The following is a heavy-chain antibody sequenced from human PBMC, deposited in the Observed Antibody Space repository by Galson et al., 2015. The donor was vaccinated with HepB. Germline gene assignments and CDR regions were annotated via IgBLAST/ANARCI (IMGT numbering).Heavy chain of an antibody. V-gene: IGHV3-23*01. CDR2: ISGGGGST. CDR1: GFTFSNNA. J-gene: IGHJ4*02. D-gene: IGHD3-16*01. Sequence: SLRLSCATSGFTFSNNAMTWVRQAPGKGLEWVSSISGGGGSTYYADSVKGRFTTSRDNSKNTLYLQMNSLRAEDTALYYCARGWQQLFFRGGWGQGTLVTVSS. CDR3: ARGWQQLFFRGG.